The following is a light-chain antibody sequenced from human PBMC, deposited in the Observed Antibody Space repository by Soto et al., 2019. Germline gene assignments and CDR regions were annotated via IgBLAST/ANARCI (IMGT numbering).Light chain of an antibody. CDR1: QSVARNY. CDR2: GAS. CDR3: QQYGSSPRT. J-gene: IGKJ1*01. Sequence: EIVLTQSPGTLSLSPGERATLSCRASQSVARNYLAWFQQKPGQAPRLLIYGASSRATGIPDRFSGSGSGTDFTLTITRLEPEDFAVYYCQQYGSSPRTFGQGTRWISN. V-gene: IGKV3-20*01.